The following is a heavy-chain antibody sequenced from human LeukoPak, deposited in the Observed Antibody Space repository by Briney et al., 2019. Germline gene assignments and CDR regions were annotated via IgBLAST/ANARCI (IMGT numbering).Heavy chain of an antibody. CDR1: GFTVSSNY. CDR2: ISWDGGT. CDR3: AREGASTYYYGSGSYYPGYFDY. D-gene: IGHD3-10*01. Sequence: PGGSLRLSCAASGFTVSSNYMSWVRQAPGKGLEWVSVISWDGGTYYADSVKGRFTITRDNSKNTLYLQMSSLRAEDTAVYYCAREGASTYYYGSGSYYPGYFDYWGQGTLVTVSS. J-gene: IGHJ4*02. V-gene: IGHV3-66*01.